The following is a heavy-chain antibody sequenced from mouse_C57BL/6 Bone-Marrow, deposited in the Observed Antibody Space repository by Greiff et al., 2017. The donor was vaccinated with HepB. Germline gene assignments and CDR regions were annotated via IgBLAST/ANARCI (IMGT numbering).Heavy chain of an antibody. V-gene: IGHV3-6*01. CDR2: ISYDGSN. CDR1: GYSITSGYY. J-gene: IGHJ3*01. CDR3: ARDRVLWFAY. Sequence: EVKLQESGPGLVKPSQSLSLTCSVTGYSITSGYYWNWIRQFPGNKLEWMGYISYDGSNNYNPSLKNRISITRDTSKNQFFLKLNSVTTEDTATYYCARDRVLWFAYWGQGTLVTVSA. D-gene: IGHD3-3*01.